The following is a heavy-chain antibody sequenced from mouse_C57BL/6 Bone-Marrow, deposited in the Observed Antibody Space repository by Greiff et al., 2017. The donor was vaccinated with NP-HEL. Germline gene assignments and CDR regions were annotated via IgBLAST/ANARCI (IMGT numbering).Heavy chain of an antibody. CDR3: ARSYWYFDV. CDR1: GYTFTDYY. J-gene: IGHJ1*03. Sequence: QVHVKQSGAELVRPGASVKLSCKASGYTFTDYYINWVKQRPGQGLEWIARIYPGSGNTYYNEKFKGKATLTAEKSSSTAYMQLSSLTSEDSAVYFCARSYWYFDVWGTGTTVTVSS. CDR2: IYPGSGNT. V-gene: IGHV1-76*01.